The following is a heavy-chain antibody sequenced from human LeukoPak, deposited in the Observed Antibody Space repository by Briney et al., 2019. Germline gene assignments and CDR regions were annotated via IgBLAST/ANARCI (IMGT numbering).Heavy chain of an antibody. CDR2: IKQDGSKK. CDR1: GFPFSSYW. Sequence: PGGSLRLSCVASGFPFSSYWMTWVRQAPGKGLEWVANIKQDGSKKSYVDSVKGRFIISRDNAKNSVYLQMDSLRAEETAVYSCVRGHLWLENWGQGTLVTVSS. CDR3: VRGHLWLEN. V-gene: IGHV3-7*03. J-gene: IGHJ4*02. D-gene: IGHD3-3*02.